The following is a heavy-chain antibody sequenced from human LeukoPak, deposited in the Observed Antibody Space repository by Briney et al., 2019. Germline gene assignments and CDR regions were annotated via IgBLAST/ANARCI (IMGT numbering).Heavy chain of an antibody. CDR2: IIPILGIA. Sequence: SVKVSCKASGGTFSSYAISWVRQAPGQGLEWMGRIIPILGIANYAQKFQGRVTITADKSTGTAYMELSSLRSEDTAVYYCARGVAVAGPNGAFDIWGQGTMVTVFS. CDR1: GGTFSSYA. D-gene: IGHD6-19*01. CDR3: ARGVAVAGPNGAFDI. V-gene: IGHV1-69*04. J-gene: IGHJ3*02.